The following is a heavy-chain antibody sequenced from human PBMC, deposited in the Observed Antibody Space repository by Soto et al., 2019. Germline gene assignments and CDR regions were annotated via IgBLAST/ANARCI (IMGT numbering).Heavy chain of an antibody. V-gene: IGHV4-59*08. CDR2: IYYSGST. Sequence: QAQLQESGPGLVKPSETLSLTCTVSGGSISSYYWSWLRQHPGKGLEWIGYIYYSGSTNYNPSLKSLVTISVNTSKNQFSLKLISVTAADTAVYYCARRYSSAFDSWGQGTMVTVSS. CDR3: ARRYSSAFDS. D-gene: IGHD6-13*01. CDR1: GGSISSYY. J-gene: IGHJ3*02.